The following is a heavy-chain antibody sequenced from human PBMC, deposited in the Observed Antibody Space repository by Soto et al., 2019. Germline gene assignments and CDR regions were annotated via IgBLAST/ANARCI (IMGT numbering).Heavy chain of an antibody. Sequence: VRQAPGQPLEWLGWISLYSDGTNYAQKFQGRVSMTTDTSTTTAYMELRSLRSDDTAVYYCARVVPGAEAWFGPWGQGTLVTVS. CDR2: ISLYSDGT. V-gene: IGHV1-18*01. CDR3: ARVVPGAEAWFGP. J-gene: IGHJ5*02. D-gene: IGHD2-2*01.